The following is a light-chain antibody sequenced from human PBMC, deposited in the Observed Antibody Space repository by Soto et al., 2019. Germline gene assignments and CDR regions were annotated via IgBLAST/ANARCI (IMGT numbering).Light chain of an antibody. CDR3: QQRSNGLT. CDR2: DAS. J-gene: IGKJ4*01. V-gene: IGKV3-11*01. CDR1: QSVGSY. Sequence: EIVLMQSPGTLSLSPGARAPLSCRASQSVGSYLAWYQQKPGQAPRLLIYDASNRATGIPARFSGSGSGTDFILIISGLEPEDSAVYYCQQRSNGLTFGGGTKVDIK.